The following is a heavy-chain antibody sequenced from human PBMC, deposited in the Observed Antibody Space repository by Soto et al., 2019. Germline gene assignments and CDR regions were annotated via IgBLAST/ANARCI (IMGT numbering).Heavy chain of an antibody. D-gene: IGHD5-18*01. V-gene: IGHV3-30-3*01. CDR3: ARGYSYGYLYYYSGMDV. J-gene: IGHJ6*02. CDR2: ISYDGSNK. CDR1: GFTFSSYA. Sequence: QVQLVESGGGVVQPGRSLRLSCAASGFTFSSYAMHWVRQAPGKGLEWVAVISYDGSNKYYADSVKGRFTISRDNSKNTLYLQMNSLRAEDTAVYYCARGYSYGYLYYYSGMDVWGQGTTVTVSS.